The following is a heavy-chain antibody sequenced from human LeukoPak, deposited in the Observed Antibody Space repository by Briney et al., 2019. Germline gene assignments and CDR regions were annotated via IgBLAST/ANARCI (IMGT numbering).Heavy chain of an antibody. Sequence: GGSLRLSCGASGFTFSSYAMSWVRQAPGKGLEWVSAISGSDGRTYYADSVKGRFTISRDNAKNSLYLQMNSLRDEDTAIYYCARDDNYAFDYWGQGTLVTVSS. CDR2: ISGSDGRT. CDR3: ARDDNYAFDY. V-gene: IGHV3-23*01. CDR1: GFTFSSYA. D-gene: IGHD1-1*01. J-gene: IGHJ4*02.